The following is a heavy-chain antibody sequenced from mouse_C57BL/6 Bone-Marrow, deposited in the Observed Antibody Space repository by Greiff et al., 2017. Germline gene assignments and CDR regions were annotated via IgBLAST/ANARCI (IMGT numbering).Heavy chain of an antibody. CDR1: GFTFSDYY. V-gene: IGHV5-16*01. J-gene: IGHJ4*01. D-gene: IGHD4-1*01. CDR3: ARRGSNWDAMDY. Sequence: EVMLVESEGGLVQPGSSMKLSCTASGFTFSDYYMAWVRQVPEKGLEWVANINYDGSSTYYLDSLKSRFIISGDNAENILYLQMSSLKSEDTATYYCARRGSNWDAMDYWGQGTSVTVSS. CDR2: INYDGSST.